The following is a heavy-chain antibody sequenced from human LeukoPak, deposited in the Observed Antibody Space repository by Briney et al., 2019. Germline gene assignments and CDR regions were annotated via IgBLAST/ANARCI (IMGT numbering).Heavy chain of an antibody. D-gene: IGHD1-26*01. J-gene: IGHJ5*02. CDR2: ISGSGGST. Sequence: GGSLRLSCAASGFTFSSYAMSWARQAPGKGLEWVSAISGSGGSTYYADSVKGRFTISRDNSKNTLYLQMNSLRAEDTAVYYCAKDRLRIVGATTWFDPWGQGTLVTVSS. CDR1: GFTFSSYA. CDR3: AKDRLRIVGATTWFDP. V-gene: IGHV3-23*01.